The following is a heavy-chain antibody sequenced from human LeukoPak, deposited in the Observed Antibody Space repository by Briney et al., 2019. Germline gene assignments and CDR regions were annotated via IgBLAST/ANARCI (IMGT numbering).Heavy chain of an antibody. CDR3: ARHYDSGLD. CDR2: IYHSGGT. D-gene: IGHD3-22*01. J-gene: IGHJ4*01. CDR1: GGSFSGYY. V-gene: IGHV4-34*01. Sequence: PSETLSLTCAVYGGSFSGYYWSWIRRPPGKGLEWIGEIYHSGGTNYNPSLKSRVTISVDTSKNQFSLKLSSVTAADTAVYYCARHYDSGLDWGHGILVTVSS.